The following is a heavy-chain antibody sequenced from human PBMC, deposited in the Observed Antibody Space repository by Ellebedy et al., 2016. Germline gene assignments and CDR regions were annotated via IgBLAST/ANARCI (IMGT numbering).Heavy chain of an antibody. J-gene: IGHJ3*02. CDR2: INHSGST. D-gene: IGHD3-22*01. V-gene: IGHV4-34*01. CDR3: ARGWKGVTMIVVVTDDAFDI. Sequence: SETLSLXCAVYGGSFSGYYWSWIRQPPGKGLEWIGEINHSGSTNYNPSLKSRVTISVDTSKNQFSLKLSSVTAADTAVYYCARGWKGVTMIVVVTDDAFDIWGQGTMVTVSS. CDR1: GGSFSGYY.